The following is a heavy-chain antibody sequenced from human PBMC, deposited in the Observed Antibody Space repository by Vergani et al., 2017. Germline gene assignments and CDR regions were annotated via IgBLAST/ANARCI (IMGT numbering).Heavy chain of an antibody. CDR1: GFTFSSSG. D-gene: IGHD1-26*01. CDR3: AKDLPSGKYGGACIDP. CDR2: ISYDGGEK. J-gene: IGHJ5*02. Sequence: QVQLVESGGGVVQPGRSLRLSCAGSGFTFSSSGIHWVRQAPGKGLEWVAIISYDGGEKYYADSIKGRFTISRDNSKNTVYLQMNSLRAEDTAVYYCAKDLPSGKYGGACIDPWGQGALVTVPS. V-gene: IGHV3-30*18.